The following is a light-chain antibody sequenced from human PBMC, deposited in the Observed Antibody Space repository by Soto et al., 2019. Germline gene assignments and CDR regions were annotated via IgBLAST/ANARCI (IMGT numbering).Light chain of an antibody. CDR2: EVT. J-gene: IGLJ1*01. V-gene: IGLV2-14*01. Sequence: QSALNQPASVSGSPGQSITISCTGTISDIGGYEYVSWYQQHPGKAPRLMIYEVTYRPSGVSNRFSGSKSGSTASLTISGLQAQDEADYYCSSYTDSSTLGLYVFGTGTKVTVL. CDR3: SSYTDSSTLGLYV. CDR1: ISDIGGYEY.